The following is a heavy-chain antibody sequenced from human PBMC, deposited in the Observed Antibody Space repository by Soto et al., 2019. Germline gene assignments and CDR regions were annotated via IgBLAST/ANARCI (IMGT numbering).Heavy chain of an antibody. Sequence: GESLKISCKGSGYSFTSYWIGWVRQMPGKSLEWMGIIYPGDSDTRYSPSFQGQVTISADKSFSTAYLQWSSLKASDTAMYYCARPRSSSRNYYGMDVWGQGTTVTVSS. CDR3: ARPRSSSRNYYGMDV. CDR2: IYPGDSDT. V-gene: IGHV5-51*01. CDR1: GYSFTSYW. D-gene: IGHD6-13*01. J-gene: IGHJ6*02.